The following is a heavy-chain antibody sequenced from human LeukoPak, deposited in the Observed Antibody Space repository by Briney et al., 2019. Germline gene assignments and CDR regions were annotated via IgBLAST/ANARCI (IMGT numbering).Heavy chain of an antibody. D-gene: IGHD5-18*01. V-gene: IGHV1-2*06. CDR3: ARSGVDTYGLQASGDFDY. Sequence: ASVKVSCKASGYTFTGYYVHWVRQAPGQGLEWMGRISPNSGDTNYAQKFQGRVTMTRDTSSSTAYMELSRLRSDDTAVYYCARSGVDTYGLQASGDFDYWGQGILVTVSP. CDR1: GYTFTGYY. CDR2: ISPNSGDT. J-gene: IGHJ4*02.